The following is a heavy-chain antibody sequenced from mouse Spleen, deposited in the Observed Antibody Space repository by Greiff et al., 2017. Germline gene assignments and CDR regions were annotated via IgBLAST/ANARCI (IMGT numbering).Heavy chain of an antibody. D-gene: IGHD2-1*01. J-gene: IGHJ1*01. Sequence: VQLQQSGPGMVKPSQSLSLTCTVTGYSITSGYDWHWIRHFPGNKLEWMGYISYSGSTNYNPSLKSRISITHDTSKNHFFLKLNSVTTEDTATYYCARDGNYAPFDVWGAGTTVTVSS. CDR1: GYSITSGYD. CDR2: ISYSGST. CDR3: ARDGNYAPFDV. V-gene: IGHV3-1*01.